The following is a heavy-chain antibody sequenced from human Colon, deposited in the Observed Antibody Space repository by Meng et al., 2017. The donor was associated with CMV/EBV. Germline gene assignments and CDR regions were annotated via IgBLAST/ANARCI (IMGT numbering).Heavy chain of an antibody. CDR2: IHASGTT. V-gene: IGHV3-53*01. J-gene: IGHJ6*02. CDR1: GFTFSSYS. CDR3: ARKPNYLGMDV. Sequence: GESLKISCAASGFTFSSYSMNWVRQAPGKGLEWVSLIHASGTTYYADSVKGRFTISRDDSKNTLYLQMNSLRAEDTAVYYCARKPNYLGMDVWGHGTTVTVSS.